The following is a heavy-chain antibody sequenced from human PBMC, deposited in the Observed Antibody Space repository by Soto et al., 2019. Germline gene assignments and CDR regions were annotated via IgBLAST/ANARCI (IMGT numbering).Heavy chain of an antibody. V-gene: IGHV1-3*05. D-gene: IGHD6-13*01. J-gene: IGHJ4*02. CDR3: ATYSSTWYGGLDF. Sequence: QVQLVQSGTEEKKPGASVKVSCKASGYSFSNKASGYTFTTNAMHWVRQAPGQGLEWMGWITAGNGNTKISQACQDRVTITSDTSTSTAYMEVTGLTSEDTAVYYCATYSSTWYGGLDFWGRGTLVTVSS. CDR2: ITAGNGNT. CDR1: GYSFSNKASGYTFTTNA.